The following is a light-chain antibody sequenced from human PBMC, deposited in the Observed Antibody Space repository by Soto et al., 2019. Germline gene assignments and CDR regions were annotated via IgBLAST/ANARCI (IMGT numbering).Light chain of an antibody. CDR2: KAS. Sequence: DIQMTQSPSTLSASVGDRVTITCRASQSISSWLAWYQQKPGKAPKLLIYKASSLESGVPSRFSGSGSGTDFTLTISRLEPEDFAVYYCQQYGSSLFGQGTRLEIK. CDR1: QSISSW. V-gene: IGKV1-5*03. J-gene: IGKJ5*01. CDR3: QQYGSSL.